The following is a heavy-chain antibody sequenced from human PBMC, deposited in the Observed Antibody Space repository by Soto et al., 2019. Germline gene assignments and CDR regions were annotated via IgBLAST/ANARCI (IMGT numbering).Heavy chain of an antibody. CDR2: IDWDDDK. D-gene: IGHD3-10*01. J-gene: IGHJ4*02. Sequence: SGPTLVNPTQTLTLTCTFSGFSLSTSGMCVSWIRQPPGKALEWPALIDWDDDKYYSTSLKTRLTISKDTSKNQVVLTMTNMDPVDTATYYCARTAYGSGSYYPINWGQGTLVTVSS. CDR3: ARTAYGSGSYYPIN. V-gene: IGHV2-70*01. CDR1: GFSLSTSGMC.